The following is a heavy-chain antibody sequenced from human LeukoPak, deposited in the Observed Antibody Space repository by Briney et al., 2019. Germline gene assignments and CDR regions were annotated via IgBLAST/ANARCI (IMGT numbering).Heavy chain of an antibody. CDR2: IYYSGST. CDR3: ARGRAGSYSTFDY. CDR1: GGSISSAGYY. J-gene: IGHJ4*02. D-gene: IGHD1-26*01. V-gene: IGHV4-61*08. Sequence: PSETLSLTCSVSGGSISSAGYYWSWIRQHPGKGLEWIGYIYYSGSTNYNPSLKSRVTISVDTSKNQFSLKLGSVTAADTAVYYCARGRAGSYSTFDYWGQGTLVTVSS.